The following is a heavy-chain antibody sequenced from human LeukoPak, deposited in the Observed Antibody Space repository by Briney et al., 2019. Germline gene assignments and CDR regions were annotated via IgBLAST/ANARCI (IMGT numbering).Heavy chain of an antibody. V-gene: IGHV4-34*01. J-gene: IGHJ4*02. CDR1: GGSFSGYY. CDR3: ARDSLHCNGGRCFHMRVFDY. D-gene: IGHD2-15*01. Sequence: SETLSLTCAVYGGSFSGYYWSWIRQPPGKGLEWMGEINHSGSTNYNPSLKSRVTLSVETSKNQFSLKLKSVPAADTAVYYCARDSLHCNGGRCFHMRVFDYWGQGALVTVSS. CDR2: INHSGST.